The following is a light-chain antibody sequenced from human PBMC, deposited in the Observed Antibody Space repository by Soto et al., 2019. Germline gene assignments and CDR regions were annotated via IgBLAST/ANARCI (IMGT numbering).Light chain of an antibody. CDR2: YAS. CDR1: QNVGSY. J-gene: IGKJ4*01. V-gene: IGKV3-11*01. Sequence: EIVLTQSPATLSLSPGETATLSCRASQNVGSYLAWYQHKPGQAPRLLIYYASSRATGIPARFSGSGSGTDFTLPISSLEPEDFVVYYCQQRSNWPPQLTFGGGTKVEIK. CDR3: QQRSNWPPQLT.